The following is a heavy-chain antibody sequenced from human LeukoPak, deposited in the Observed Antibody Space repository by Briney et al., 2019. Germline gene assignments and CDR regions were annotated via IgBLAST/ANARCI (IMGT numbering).Heavy chain of an antibody. Sequence: SETLSLTCAVYGGSFSGYYWSWIRQPPGKGLEWIGEINHSGSTNYNPSLKSRVTISVDTSKNQFSLKLSSVTAADTAVYYCASRRWPQFFDYWGQGTLVTVSS. J-gene: IGHJ4*02. CDR3: ASRRWPQFFDY. CDR1: GGSFSGYY. V-gene: IGHV4-34*01. D-gene: IGHD5-24*01. CDR2: INHSGST.